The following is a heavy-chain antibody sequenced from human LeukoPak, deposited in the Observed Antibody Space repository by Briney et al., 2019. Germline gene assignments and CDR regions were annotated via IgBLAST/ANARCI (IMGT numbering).Heavy chain of an antibody. CDR2: ISGGGITT. D-gene: IGHD6-19*01. CDR3: PRQSYASGWNPFDY. V-gene: IGHV3-23*01. Sequence: GGSLRLSCAASGFTFNSFAMSWVRQAPGKGLEWVSTISGGGITTYYADSAKGRFTISRDNSKNTLYLQMNSLTAEDTAVYYCPRQSYASGWNPFDYWGQGILVTVSS. CDR1: GFTFNSFA. J-gene: IGHJ4*02.